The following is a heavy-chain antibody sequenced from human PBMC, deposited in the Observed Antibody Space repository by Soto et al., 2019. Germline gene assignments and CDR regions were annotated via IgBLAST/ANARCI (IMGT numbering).Heavy chain of an antibody. D-gene: IGHD1-1*01. J-gene: IGHJ3*02. CDR3: ARGGVTGIVGIFGSPLDI. Sequence: QVQLVESGGGWVQPGRSLRHSCEATGFSFTTYGMHWVRQAPGKGLEWVAVIGYDGNNIYYADSVEGRFTISRDNSKNTVYLQMKSLRGDDTAVYYCARGGVTGIVGIFGSPLDIWGQGTVVTVSS. CDR1: GFSFTTYG. V-gene: IGHV3-33*01. CDR2: IGYDGNNI.